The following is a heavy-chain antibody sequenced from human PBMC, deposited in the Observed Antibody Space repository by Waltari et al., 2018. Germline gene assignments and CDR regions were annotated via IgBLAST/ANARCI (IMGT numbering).Heavy chain of an antibody. J-gene: IGHJ3*01. Sequence: QLHLQESGPGLVKPSETLSLTCSVSGGSITSSRHYWGWIRQPPGKGLEWTGTISYSGATYYNPSLRSRVTISFDTSKNQFSLKLNSVTAADTAVYYCATYVGASVGTAAFDVWGQGTMVTASS. V-gene: IGHV4-39*01. CDR3: ATYVGASVGTAAFDV. CDR1: GGSITSSRHY. CDR2: ISYSGAT. D-gene: IGHD3-10*02.